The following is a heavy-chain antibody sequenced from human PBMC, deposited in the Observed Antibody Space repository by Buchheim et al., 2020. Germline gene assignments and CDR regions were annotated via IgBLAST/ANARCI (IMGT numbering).Heavy chain of an antibody. Sequence: EVHLVESGGGLVQPGGSLRLSCAASGFTFSGSWMNWVRQAPGKGLEWVANIKQDGSEKYYVDSVKGRFSISRDKAKNPLYLQMNSLRAEDTAVYYCGNGSNWFDPWGQGTL. J-gene: IGHJ5*02. CDR2: IKQDGSEK. CDR3: GNGSNWFDP. V-gene: IGHV3-7*01. CDR1: GFTFSGSW.